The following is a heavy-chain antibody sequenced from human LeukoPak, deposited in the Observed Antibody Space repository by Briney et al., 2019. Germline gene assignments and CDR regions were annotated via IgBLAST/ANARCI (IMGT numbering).Heavy chain of an antibody. J-gene: IGHJ6*04. CDR1: GFTFSSQW. CDR3: AREHYFYRMDG. CDR2: VNQGGTEK. V-gene: IGHV3-7*01. Sequence: HPGGFLRLSCAASGFTFSSQWMGWVRQAPGKGLEWVANVNQGGTEKFYVDSVKGRFTISRDNAENSLYLQMNSLRVEDTAVYHCAREHYFYRMDGWGEGTTVTVSS.